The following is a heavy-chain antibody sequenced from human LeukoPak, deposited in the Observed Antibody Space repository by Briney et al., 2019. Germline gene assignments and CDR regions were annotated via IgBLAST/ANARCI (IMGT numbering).Heavy chain of an antibody. Sequence: GGSLRLSCAASGFTVSNNYMTWVRQAPGKGLEWVSLIYSGGSTYYADSMRGRLTISRDNAKNSLYLQMNSLGAADTAVYYCARDPRYPYQYQSDDGGFSLDYWGQGTLVTVSS. CDR2: IYSGGST. D-gene: IGHD2-15*01. CDR1: GFTVSNNY. V-gene: IGHV3-66*01. CDR3: ARDPRYPYQYQSDDGGFSLDY. J-gene: IGHJ4*02.